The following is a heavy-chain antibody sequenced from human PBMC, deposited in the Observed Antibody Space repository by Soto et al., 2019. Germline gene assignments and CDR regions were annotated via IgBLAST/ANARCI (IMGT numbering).Heavy chain of an antibody. CDR3: ARHGEVYGMDV. D-gene: IGHD2-8*01. J-gene: IGHJ6*02. CDR2: INHSGST. Sequence: SETLSLTCAVYGGSFSAYYWSWIRQPPGKGLEWIGEINHSGSTNYNPSLKSQVTISVDTSKNQFSLKLSSVTAADTAVYYCARHGEVYGMDVWGQGTTVTVSS. V-gene: IGHV4-34*01. CDR1: GGSFSAYY.